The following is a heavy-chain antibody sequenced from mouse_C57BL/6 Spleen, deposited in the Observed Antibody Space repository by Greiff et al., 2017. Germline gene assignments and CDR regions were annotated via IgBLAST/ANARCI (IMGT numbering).Heavy chain of an antibody. J-gene: IGHJ1*03. CDR2: ISSGSSTI. Sequence: EVLLVESGGGLVKPGGSLKLSCAASGFTFSDYGMHWVRQAPEKGLEWVAYISSGSSTIYYADTVKGRFTISRDNATTTMFLQMTSLRSEDTAMYYCARGSSYWYFDGWGTGTTVTVSS. CDR1: GFTFSDYG. D-gene: IGHD1-1*01. CDR3: ARGSSYWYFDG. V-gene: IGHV5-17*01.